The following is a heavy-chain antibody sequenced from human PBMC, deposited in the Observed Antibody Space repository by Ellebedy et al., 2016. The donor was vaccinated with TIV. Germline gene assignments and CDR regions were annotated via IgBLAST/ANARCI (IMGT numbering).Heavy chain of an antibody. J-gene: IGHJ4*02. CDR2: IRSKSNNYAT. V-gene: IGHV3-73*01. D-gene: IGHD2-21*02. CDR1: GFTFTGSS. Sequence: GESLKISCAASGFTFTGSSMHWVRQASGKGLEWVGRIRSKSNNYATEYAASVKGRFTISRDDSKKMTYLQMNSLKTEDTAVYYCTRLMCGGDCPSHWGQGTLITVSS. CDR3: TRLMCGGDCPSH.